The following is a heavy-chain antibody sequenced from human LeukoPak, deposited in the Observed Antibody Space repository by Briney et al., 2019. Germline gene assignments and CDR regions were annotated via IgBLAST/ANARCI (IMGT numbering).Heavy chain of an antibody. V-gene: IGHV3-20*04. CDR2: INWNGGST. J-gene: IGHJ4*02. CDR3: ARVGGYYYGSGRNDY. D-gene: IGHD3-10*01. CDR1: GFTFDDYG. Sequence: PGGSLRLSCVASGFTFDDYGMSWVRQAPGKGLEWVSGINWNGGSTGYADSVKGRFTISRDNAKNSLYLQMNSLRAEDTALYYCARVGGYYYGSGRNDYWGQGTLVTVSS.